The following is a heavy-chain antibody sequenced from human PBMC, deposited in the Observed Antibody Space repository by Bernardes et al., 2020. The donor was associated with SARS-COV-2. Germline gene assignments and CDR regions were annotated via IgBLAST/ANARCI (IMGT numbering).Heavy chain of an antibody. Sequence: SETLSLTCTVSGGSISSVGYYWRWIRQHPGKGLEWIGYISYSGSTDYNTSLKSRVSMSVDKSKNQFSLKLSSVTAADTAVYYCARDPRGGGYFDYWGQGTLVTVSS. CDR2: ISYSGST. J-gene: IGHJ4*02. CDR1: GGSISSVGYY. CDR3: ARDPRGGGYFDY. D-gene: IGHD3-22*01. V-gene: IGHV4-31*03.